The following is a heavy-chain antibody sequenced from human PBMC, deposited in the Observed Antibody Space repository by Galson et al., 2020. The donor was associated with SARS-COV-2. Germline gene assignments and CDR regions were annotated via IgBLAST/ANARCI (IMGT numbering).Heavy chain of an antibody. V-gene: IGHV4-39*01. CDR2: IYYSGST. D-gene: IGHD6-19*01. CDR1: GGSISSSSSHY. CDR3: ARHDLGSGWPFDY. J-gene: IGHJ4*02. Sequence: SETLSLTCTVSGGSISSSSSHYWGWIRQPPGKGLEWIGSIYYSGSTYYNPSLKSQVTISVDTSKNQFSLKLTAVTAADTAVYYCARHDLGSGWPFDYWGQGTLVTVSS.